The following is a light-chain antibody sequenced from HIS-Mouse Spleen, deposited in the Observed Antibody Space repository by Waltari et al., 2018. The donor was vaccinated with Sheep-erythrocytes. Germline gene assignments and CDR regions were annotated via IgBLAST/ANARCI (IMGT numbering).Light chain of an antibody. CDR3: CSYAGSSTPWV. CDR2: EGS. Sequence: HSALTQPAYVSGSPGQSITISCTGASSDVGSYNLVSWYQQHPGKAPKLMIYEGSKRPSGVSNRFSGSKSGNTASLTISGLQAEDEADYYCCSYAGSSTPWVFGGGTKLTVL. V-gene: IGLV2-23*01. J-gene: IGLJ3*02. CDR1: SSDVGSYNL.